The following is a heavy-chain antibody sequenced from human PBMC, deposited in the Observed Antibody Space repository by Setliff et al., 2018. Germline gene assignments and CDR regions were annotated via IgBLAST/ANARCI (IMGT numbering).Heavy chain of an antibody. Sequence: VASVKVSCKASGYTFTNYGINWVRQAPGQGLEWMGWISAYTGNTNYAQKLQGGVSMTTDTSTSTAYMELRSLTSDDTAVYYCSRLVRYCTTTTCQRASGAEFWGQGTLVTVSS. D-gene: IGHD2-8*01. CDR2: ISAYTGNT. J-gene: IGHJ4*02. V-gene: IGHV1-18*01. CDR3: SRLVRYCTTTTCQRASGAEF. CDR1: GYTFTNYG.